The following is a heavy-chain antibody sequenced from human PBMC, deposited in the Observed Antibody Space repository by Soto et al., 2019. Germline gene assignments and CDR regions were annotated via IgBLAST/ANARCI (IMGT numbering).Heavy chain of an antibody. CDR1: DGNIVNRGYC. CDR2: IYYSGST. Sequence: TVADGNIVNRGYCWARKQQHPGKGLEWIGYIYYSGSTYYNPSPKSRVTISVDTSKNQFSLQLSSVTAADTAVYYFSRGDVLGSRAGRPVFAFWGQGTLV. CDR3: SRGDVLGSRAGRPVFAF. V-gene: IGHV4-31*02. D-gene: IGHD6-6*01. J-gene: IGHJ4*02.